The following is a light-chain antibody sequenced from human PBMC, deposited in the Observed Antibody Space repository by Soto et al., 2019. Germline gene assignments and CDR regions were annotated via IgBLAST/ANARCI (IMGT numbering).Light chain of an antibody. CDR3: SSYTESATFVL. V-gene: IGLV2-18*02. CDR2: EVN. Sequence: QSALTQPPSVSGSPGQSVTISCTGTGSDIGSYNRVSWYRRVPGTAPKLMISEVNKRPSGVPDRFSESKSGNTASLTISGLRAEDEADYYCSSYTESATFVLFGGGTKLTVL. J-gene: IGLJ2*01. CDR1: GSDIGSYNR.